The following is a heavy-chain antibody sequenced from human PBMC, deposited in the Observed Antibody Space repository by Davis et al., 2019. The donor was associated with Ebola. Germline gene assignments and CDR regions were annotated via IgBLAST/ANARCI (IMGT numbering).Heavy chain of an antibody. CDR2: LNPNSGGT. V-gene: IGHV1-2*02. Sequence: ASVKVSCKASGYTFTDYHMHWVRQAPGQGLEWMGWLNPNSGGTNYAQKFQGRVTMTRDTSISTGYMELTRLRLDDTAVYYCARGRDRARYGLDVWGQGTTVTVSS. CDR1: GYTFTDYH. CDR3: ARGRDRARYGLDV. J-gene: IGHJ6*02.